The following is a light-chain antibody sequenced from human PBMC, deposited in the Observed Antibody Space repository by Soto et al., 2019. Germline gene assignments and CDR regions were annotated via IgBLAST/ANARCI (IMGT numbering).Light chain of an antibody. V-gene: IGLV1-40*01. CDR2: GNR. CDR1: SSNLGAGYD. CDR3: SSYTTSTALVI. Sequence: QPVLTQPPSVSGAPGQRVTISCTGNSSNLGAGYDVHWYQQLPGAAPKLVIFGNRNRPSGVPERFSCSKSGNTGSLTISGLQAEDEADYYCSSYTTSTALVIFGGGTKLTVL. J-gene: IGLJ2*01.